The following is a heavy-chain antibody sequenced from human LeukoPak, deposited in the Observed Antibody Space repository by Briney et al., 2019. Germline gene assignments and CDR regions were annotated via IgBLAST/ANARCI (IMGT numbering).Heavy chain of an antibody. CDR2: IYYSGST. J-gene: IGHJ6*03. CDR1: GGSISSYY. V-gene: IGHV4-59*08. CDR3: ARGGITMVRGVIYYMDV. Sequence: PSETLSLTCTVSGGSISSYYWSWIRQPPEKGLEWIGYIYYSGSTNYNPSLKSRVTISVDTSKNQFSLKLSSVTAADTAVYYCARGGITMVRGVIYYMDVWGKGTTVTVSS. D-gene: IGHD3-10*01.